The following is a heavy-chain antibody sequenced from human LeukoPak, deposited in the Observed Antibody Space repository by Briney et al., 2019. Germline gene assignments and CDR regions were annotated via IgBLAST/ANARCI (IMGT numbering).Heavy chain of an antibody. V-gene: IGHV1-18*01. D-gene: IGHD3-10*01. CDR3: ARRDFYGSGNYPYYFDY. CDR1: GYTFTTYG. CDR2: ISAYSGNS. J-gene: IGHJ4*02. Sequence: ASVKVSCKAYGYTFTTYGITWVRQAPGQGLAWMGWISAYSGNSSYSQKLQGRVTMTTDTSTSTAYMELRSLRSDDTAVYYCARRDFYGSGNYPYYFDYWGQGTLVTVSS.